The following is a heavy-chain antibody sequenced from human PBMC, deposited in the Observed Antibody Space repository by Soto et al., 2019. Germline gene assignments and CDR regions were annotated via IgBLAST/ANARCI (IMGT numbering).Heavy chain of an antibody. CDR3: TTDSRTTLPEIRFDY. J-gene: IGHJ4*01. Sequence: GSLRLSCAASGFPFNNAWINWVRQVPWKGLEWVGRVKSKADGGSGDYAAPVKGRFVVSRDDSKDIVYLQMNSLKIEDTGVYYCTTDSRTTLPEIRFDYWGHGTQVTVSS. CDR2: VKSKADGGSG. CDR1: GFPFNNAW. V-gene: IGHV3-15*07. D-gene: IGHD1-26*01.